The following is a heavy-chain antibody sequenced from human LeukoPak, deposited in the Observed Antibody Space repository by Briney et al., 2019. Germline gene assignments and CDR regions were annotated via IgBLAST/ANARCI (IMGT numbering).Heavy chain of an antibody. J-gene: IGHJ1*01. CDR1: GFTFANYA. D-gene: IGHD4-17*01. CDR3: ARDPNGDYIGAFDFQR. Sequence: PGGSLRLSCAASGFTFANYAMVWVRQTPGKELQWVSAIKSGGYTVYADSVQGRFTMSRDNSKNTLFLQMNSLRVEDTAIYYCARDPNGDYIGAFDFQRWGQGTQVIVSS. V-gene: IGHV3-23*01. CDR2: IKSGGYT.